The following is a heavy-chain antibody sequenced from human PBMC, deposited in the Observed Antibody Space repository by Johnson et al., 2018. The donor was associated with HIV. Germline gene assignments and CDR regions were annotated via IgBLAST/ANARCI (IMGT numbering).Heavy chain of an antibody. CDR3: ATDGLWFGDPSFDI. D-gene: IGHD3-10*01. J-gene: IGHJ3*02. CDR1: GFTFSNAW. CDR2: IKSKTDGGTT. V-gene: IGHV3-15*01. Sequence: VQLVESGGGLVKPGGSLRLSCVASGFTFSNAWMSWVRQAPGKGLEWVGRIKSKTDGGTTDYAAPVKGRFTISRDDSKNTLYLQMSSLKTEDTAVYYCATDGLWFGDPSFDIWGQGTVVTVSS.